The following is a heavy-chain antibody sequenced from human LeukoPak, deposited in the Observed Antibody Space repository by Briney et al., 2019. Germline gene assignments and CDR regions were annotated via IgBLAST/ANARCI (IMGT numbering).Heavy chain of an antibody. V-gene: IGHV3-7*01. J-gene: IGHJ4*02. CDR2: IEQDGSAK. D-gene: IGHD1-1*01. Sequence: GGSLRLSSAASGFSFISYWMSWVRQAPGKGLEWVANIEQDGSAKNYVDSVKGRFTISRDNAKNSLYLQLNSLRAEDTAVYYCAGCAGNSCYFDYWGQGTLVIVSS. CDR1: GFSFISYW. CDR3: AGCAGNSCYFDY.